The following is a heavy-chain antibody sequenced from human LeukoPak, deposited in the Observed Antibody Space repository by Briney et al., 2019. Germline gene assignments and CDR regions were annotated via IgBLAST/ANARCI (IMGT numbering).Heavy chain of an antibody. Sequence: SETLSLTCTVSGGSISSINYYWGWVRQPPGKALEWIGSIYYSGSTYYNPSLKSRVTISVDTSKNQFSLKLSSVTAADTAVYYCARVLWGRYYDSSGYSPYYWYFDLWGRGTLVTVSS. CDR2: IYYSGST. CDR3: ARVLWGRYYDSSGYSPYYWYFDL. D-gene: IGHD3-22*01. CDR1: GGSISSINYY. V-gene: IGHV4-39*07. J-gene: IGHJ2*01.